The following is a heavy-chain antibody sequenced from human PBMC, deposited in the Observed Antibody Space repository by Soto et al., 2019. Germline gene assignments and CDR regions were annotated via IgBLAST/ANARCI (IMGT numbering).Heavy chain of an antibody. J-gene: IGHJ4*02. CDR1: GYTFTGYY. Sequence: QVQLVQSGAEVKKPGASVKVSCKASGYTFTGYYMHWVRQAPGQGLEWMGWINPNSGGTNYAQKFQGWVTMTRDTSISAAYMELSRLRSDDTAVYYCARGGRAIAVAGTVFDYWGQGTLVTVSS. V-gene: IGHV1-2*04. CDR3: ARGGRAIAVAGTVFDY. CDR2: INPNSGGT. D-gene: IGHD6-19*01.